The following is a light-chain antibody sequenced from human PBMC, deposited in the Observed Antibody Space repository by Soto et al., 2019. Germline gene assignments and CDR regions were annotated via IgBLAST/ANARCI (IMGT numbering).Light chain of an antibody. CDR3: QQYDSSPKT. J-gene: IGKJ1*01. CDR1: QSVGSSY. V-gene: IGKV3-20*01. CDR2: ATS. Sequence: EIVLTQSPGTLSLSPGERATLSCRASQSVGSSYFAWYQQKPGQAPRLLIYATSTRATGIPDRFSGSGSGTDFTLTISRLEPEDFAVYYCQQYDSSPKTFGLGTKVEFK.